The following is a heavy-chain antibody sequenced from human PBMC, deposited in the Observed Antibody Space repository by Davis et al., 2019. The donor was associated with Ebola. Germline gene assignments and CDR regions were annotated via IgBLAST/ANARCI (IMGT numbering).Heavy chain of an antibody. Sequence: GESLKISCTASGFTFGDYAMSWFRQAPGKGLEWVGFIRSKAYGGTSEYAASVKGRFTISRDDSKSIAYLQMNSLKTEDTAVYYCTRGDYGGNSGVGYWGQGTLVTVSS. CDR3: TRGDYGGNSGVGY. CDR1: GFTFGDYA. D-gene: IGHD4-23*01. J-gene: IGHJ4*02. V-gene: IGHV3-49*03. CDR2: IRSKAYGGTS.